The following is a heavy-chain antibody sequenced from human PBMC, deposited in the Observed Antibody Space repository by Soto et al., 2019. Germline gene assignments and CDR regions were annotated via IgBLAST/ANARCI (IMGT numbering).Heavy chain of an antibody. V-gene: IGHV3-21*01. J-gene: IGHJ3*02. CDR3: ARGQRLDAFDI. CDR1: GFTFSSYI. Sequence: PGGSLRLSCAASGFTFSSYIMNWVRQAPGKGLEWVSSISSSSYIYYADSVKGRFTISRDNAKNSLYLQMNSLRAEDTAVYYCARGQRLDAFDIWGQGTMVTVSS. D-gene: IGHD6-25*01. CDR2: ISSSSYI.